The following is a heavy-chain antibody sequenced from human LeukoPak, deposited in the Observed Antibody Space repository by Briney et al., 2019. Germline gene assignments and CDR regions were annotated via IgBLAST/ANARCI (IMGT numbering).Heavy chain of an antibody. CDR2: IYHSGST. CDR3: ARGGGHYDSSGYYYNFDY. D-gene: IGHD3-22*01. CDR1: GGSISSGGSS. J-gene: IGHJ4*02. Sequence: SETLSLTCAFSGGSISSGGSSWSWIRQPPGKGLEWIGYIYHSGSTYYNPSLKSRVTISVDRSKNQFSLKLSSVTAADTAVYYCARGGGHYDSSGYYYNFDYWGQGTLVTVSS. V-gene: IGHV4-30-2*01.